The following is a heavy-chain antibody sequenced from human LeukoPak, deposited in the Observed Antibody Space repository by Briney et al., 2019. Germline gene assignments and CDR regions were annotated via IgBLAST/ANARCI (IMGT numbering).Heavy chain of an antibody. J-gene: IGHJ1*01. D-gene: IGHD6-13*01. Sequence: GASVKVSCKASGYTFTSYYMHWVRQAPGQRLEWMGIINPSGGSTSYVQKFQGRVTMTRDTSTSTVYMELSSLRSEDTAVYYCAKSLSGIAAAGTWYFQHWGQGTLATVSS. CDR1: GYTFTSYY. CDR2: INPSGGST. CDR3: AKSLSGIAAAGTWYFQH. V-gene: IGHV1-46*01.